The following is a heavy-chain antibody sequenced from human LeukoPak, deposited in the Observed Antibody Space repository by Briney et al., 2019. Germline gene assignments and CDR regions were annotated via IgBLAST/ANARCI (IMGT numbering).Heavy chain of an antibody. CDR1: GGSISSYY. CDR2: IYYSGST. V-gene: IGHV4-59*08. J-gene: IGHJ5*02. Sequence: SETLSLTCTVSGGSISSYYWSWIRQPPGKGLEWIGYIYYSGSTNYNPSLKSRVTISVDTSKNQFSLKLSSVTATDTAVYYCARHARKTYSGSFETWGQGTLVTVSS. CDR3: ARHARKTYSGSFET. D-gene: IGHD1-26*01.